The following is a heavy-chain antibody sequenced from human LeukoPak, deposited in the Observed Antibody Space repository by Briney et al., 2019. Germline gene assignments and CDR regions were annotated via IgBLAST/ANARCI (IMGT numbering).Heavy chain of an antibody. CDR1: GYTFTGYY. J-gene: IGHJ4*02. D-gene: IGHD6-19*01. V-gene: IGHV1-2*02. Sequence: ASVKVSCKASGYTFTGYYMHWVRQAPGQGLEWMGWINPNSGGTNYAQKFQGRVTMTTDTSTRTAYMELRSLRSDDTAVYYCARDRSSGWYSYFDYWGQGTLVTVSS. CDR3: ARDRSSGWYSYFDY. CDR2: INPNSGGT.